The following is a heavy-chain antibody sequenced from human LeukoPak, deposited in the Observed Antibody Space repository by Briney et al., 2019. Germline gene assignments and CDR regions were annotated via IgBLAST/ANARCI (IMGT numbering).Heavy chain of an antibody. CDR3: ARGALVGADGSLGR. J-gene: IGHJ4*02. D-gene: IGHD1-26*01. CDR1: VGTFIIYA. Sequence: SVTVSCKASVGTFIIYAISWVRQAPGQGLEWMGGIIPIFGTANYAQKFQGRVTITTDESTSTAYLELSSLRSEDTAVYYCARGALVGADGSLGRWGQGTPVTVSS. CDR2: IIPIFGTA. V-gene: IGHV1-69*05.